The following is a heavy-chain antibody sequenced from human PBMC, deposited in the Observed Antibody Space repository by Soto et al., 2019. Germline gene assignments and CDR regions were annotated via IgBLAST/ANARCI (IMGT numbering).Heavy chain of an antibody. V-gene: IGHV3-7*03. CDR3: AKDQKASSWLPFDY. CDR1: GFTFSSYW. D-gene: IGHD6-13*01. Sequence: GGSLRLSCAASGFTFSSYWMSWVRQAPGKGLEWVANIKQDGSEKYYVDSVKGRFTISRDNAKNSLYLQMNSLRAEDTAVYYCAKDQKASSWLPFDYWGQGTLVTVSS. CDR2: IKQDGSEK. J-gene: IGHJ4*02.